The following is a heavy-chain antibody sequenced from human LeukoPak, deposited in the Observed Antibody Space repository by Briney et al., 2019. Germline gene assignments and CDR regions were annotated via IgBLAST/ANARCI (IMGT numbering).Heavy chain of an antibody. V-gene: IGHV3-23*01. D-gene: IGHD3-22*01. CDR1: GFTFSSYA. CDR3: AKEMYYYDSSGYYPYRFYFDY. Sequence: GGSLRLSCAASGFTFSSYAMSWVRQAPGKGLEWVSTISGSGGSTYYADSVKGRFTISRDNSKNTLYLQMNSLRAEDTAVYYCAKEMYYYDSSGYYPYRFYFDYWGQGTLVTVSS. J-gene: IGHJ4*02. CDR2: ISGSGGST.